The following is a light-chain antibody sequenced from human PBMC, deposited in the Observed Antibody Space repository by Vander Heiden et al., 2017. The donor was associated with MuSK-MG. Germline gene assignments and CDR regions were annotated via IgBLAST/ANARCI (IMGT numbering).Light chain of an antibody. J-gene: IGKJ3*01. V-gene: IGKV1-39*01. CDR2: EAY. Sequence: DIQMTQSPSSLSASVGDRVTITCRASQSISRYLNWYQHKPGNAPKLLIYEAYSLQSGVPSRFSGSGSGTDFTLTISSLQPEDFATYYCQQSDSTPFTFGPGTKVDIK. CDR3: QQSDSTPFT. CDR1: QSISRY.